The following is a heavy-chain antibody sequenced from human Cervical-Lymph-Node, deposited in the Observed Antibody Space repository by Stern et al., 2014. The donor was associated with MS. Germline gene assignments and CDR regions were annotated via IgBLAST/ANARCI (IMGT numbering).Heavy chain of an antibody. D-gene: IGHD3-10*01. Sequence: EDQLVESGGGLVQPGGSLRLSCAASGFTFNNYAMSWVRQAPGKGLEWVSAISGSASATYYVDSVKGRFTISRDNSKNTLYLQMNSLRAEDTAIYSCAKDTSYGFPPYYFDYWGQGTLVTVSS. V-gene: IGHV3-23*04. CDR1: GFTFNNYA. CDR2: ISGSASAT. CDR3: AKDTSYGFPPYYFDY. J-gene: IGHJ4*02.